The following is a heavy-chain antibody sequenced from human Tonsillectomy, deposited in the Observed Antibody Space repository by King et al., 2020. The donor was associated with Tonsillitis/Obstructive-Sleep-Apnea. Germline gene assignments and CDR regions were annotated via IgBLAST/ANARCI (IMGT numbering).Heavy chain of an antibody. Sequence: LQLQESGPGLVKPSETLSLTCPVSGGSVSSRSYYWGGIRQPPGKGLEWIGSVYYTGTTSHNPSLKSRVTISIDTSKNQFSLKLSSGTATDTAVYYCVRHHEDGDGQYYYYMDVWGQGTTVTVSS. CDR2: VYYTGTT. J-gene: IGHJ6*03. D-gene: IGHD4-17*01. CDR1: GGSVSSRSYY. V-gene: IGHV4-39*01. CDR3: VRHHEDGDGQYYYYMDV.